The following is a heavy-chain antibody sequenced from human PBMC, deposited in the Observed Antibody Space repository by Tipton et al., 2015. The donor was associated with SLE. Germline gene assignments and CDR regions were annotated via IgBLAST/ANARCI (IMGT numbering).Heavy chain of an antibody. V-gene: IGHV3-23*03. CDR1: GFTFSNYA. CDR2: IFSGGST. D-gene: IGHD6-13*01. CDR3: AKGQITLLSWYDL. J-gene: IGHJ4*02. Sequence: SLRLSCAASGFTFSNYAMSWVRQAPGKGLEWVSVIFSGGSTYFADSLQGRFTISRDNSKNTLYLEMNSLGVEDTAVYYCAKGQITLLSWYDLWGQGTLVTVSS.